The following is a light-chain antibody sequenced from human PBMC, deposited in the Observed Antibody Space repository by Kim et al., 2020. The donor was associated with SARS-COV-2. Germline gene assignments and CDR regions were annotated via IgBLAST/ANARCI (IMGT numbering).Light chain of an antibody. CDR1: QSVLYNTNNKNY. J-gene: IGKJ2*01. CDR2: WTS. CDR3: QQYDSNRPMYT. Sequence: DIVMTQSPDSLAVSLGERATINCKSSQSVLYNTNNKNYLAWYQQKPGQPPKLLIYWTSIRESGVPDRFSGSGSGTDFTLTISSLQAEDVAVYYCQQYDSNRPMYTFGQGTKLEIK. V-gene: IGKV4-1*01.